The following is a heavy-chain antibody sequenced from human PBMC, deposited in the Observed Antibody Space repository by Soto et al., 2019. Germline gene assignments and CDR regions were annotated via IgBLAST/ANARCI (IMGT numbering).Heavy chain of an antibody. CDR3: AREAVDYGDYVSYYYYGMDV. Sequence: PSETLSLTCTVSGGSVRSGSYYWSWIRQPPGKGLEWIGYIYYSGSTNYNPSLKSRVTISVDTSKNQFSLKLSSVTAADTAVYYCAREAVDYGDYVSYYYYGMDVWGQGTTVTVSS. CDR2: IYYSGST. D-gene: IGHD4-17*01. J-gene: IGHJ6*02. CDR1: GGSVRSGSYY. V-gene: IGHV4-61*01.